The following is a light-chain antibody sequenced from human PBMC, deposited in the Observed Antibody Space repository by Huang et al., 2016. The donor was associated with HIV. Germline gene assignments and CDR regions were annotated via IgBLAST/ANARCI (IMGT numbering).Light chain of an antibody. CDR3: QQYGSSPYT. CDR2: GAS. Sequence: EIVLTPSPGTLSLSPGERATLSCRASQSVSSSYLAWYQQKPGQAPRLLIYGASSRATGIPDRCSGSGSGTDFTLTISRLEPEDCAVYYCQQYGSSPYTFGQGTKLEIK. CDR1: QSVSSSY. V-gene: IGKV3-20*01. J-gene: IGKJ2*01.